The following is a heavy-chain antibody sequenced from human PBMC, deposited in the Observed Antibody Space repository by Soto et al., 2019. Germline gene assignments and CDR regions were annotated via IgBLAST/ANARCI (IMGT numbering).Heavy chain of an antibody. CDR2: VSPNSGNT. D-gene: IGHD2-2*01. Sequence: QVQLVQSGTEVKKPGASVKVSCKASGYTFTDYDFNWVRQAPGQGLEWMGWVSPNSGNTVYAQKFQDRVTMTRDTSISTAYMELNNLRFEDTAMYYCARGRFYSETSTWFAFWGQGTPVTVSS. CDR3: ARGRFYSETSTWFAF. V-gene: IGHV1-8*01. CDR1: GYTFTDYD. J-gene: IGHJ5*01.